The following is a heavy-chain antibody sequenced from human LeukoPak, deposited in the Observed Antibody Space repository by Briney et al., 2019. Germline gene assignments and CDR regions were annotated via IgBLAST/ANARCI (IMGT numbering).Heavy chain of an antibody. D-gene: IGHD3-9*01. J-gene: IGHJ4*02. CDR1: SYSISSAYY. CDR2: IDQSGTT. Sequence: SETLSLTCTVSSYSISSAYYWGWIRQSPGKGLEWIGSIDQSGTTYYHPSLKSRVTISVDKSKNQCSLQLTSVTAADTAVYFCGRDRPTGYYDYWGQGILVTVSS. V-gene: IGHV4-38-2*02. CDR3: GRDRPTGYYDY.